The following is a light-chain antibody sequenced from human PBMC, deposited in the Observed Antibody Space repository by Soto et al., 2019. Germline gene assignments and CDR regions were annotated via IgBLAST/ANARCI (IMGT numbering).Light chain of an antibody. CDR2: RAS. CDR1: QSVLYSPGNRNF. CDR3: QQYYSLPYT. V-gene: IGKV4-1*01. Sequence: DFVMTQSPDSLAVSLGERATINCKSSQSVLYSPGNRNFLAWYQQKAGQPPKLLIYRASTRASGVPDRISGSGSRTDFTLTISSLQAEDVAVYYCQQYYSLPYTFGQGTKLEIK. J-gene: IGKJ2*01.